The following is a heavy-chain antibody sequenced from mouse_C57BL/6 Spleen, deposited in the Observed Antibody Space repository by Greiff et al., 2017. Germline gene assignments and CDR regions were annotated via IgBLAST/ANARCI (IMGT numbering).Heavy chain of an antibody. CDR1: GYTFTDYN. Sequence: VQLKESGPELVKPGASVKIPCKASGYTFTDYNMDWVKQSHGKSLEWIGDINPNNGGTIYNQKFKGKATLTVDKSSSTAYMELRSLTSEDTAVYYCAREGLRREAWFADWGQGTLVTVSA. CDR2: INPNNGGT. V-gene: IGHV1-18*01. D-gene: IGHD2-4*01. J-gene: IGHJ3*01. CDR3: AREGLRREAWFAD.